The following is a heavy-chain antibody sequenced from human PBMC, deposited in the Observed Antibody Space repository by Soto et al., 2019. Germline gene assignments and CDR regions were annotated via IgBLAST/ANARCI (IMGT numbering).Heavy chain of an antibody. CDR2: INHSGST. J-gene: IGHJ4*02. D-gene: IGHD4-17*01. CDR3: AREAVGGLRWDFDY. CDR1: GGSFSGYY. Sequence: SETLSLTCAVYGGSFSGYYWSWIRQPPGKGLEWIGEINHSGSTNYNPSLKSRVTISVDTSKNQFSLKLSSVTAADTAVYYCAREAVGGLRWDFDYWGKGTLVTVSS. V-gene: IGHV4-34*01.